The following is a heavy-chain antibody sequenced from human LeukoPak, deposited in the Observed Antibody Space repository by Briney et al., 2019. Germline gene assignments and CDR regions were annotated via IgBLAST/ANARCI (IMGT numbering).Heavy chain of an antibody. CDR1: GFTFSSYA. CDR3: AKGRLVAGTEGYFDY. CDR2: ISGSGGST. V-gene: IGHV3-23*01. J-gene: IGHJ4*02. D-gene: IGHD6-19*01. Sequence: GGSLRLSCAASGFTFSSYAMSWVRQAPGKGLEWVSAISGSGGSTYYADSVKGRFTISRDNSKNTLYLQMNSLRAEDTAVYYCAKGRLVAGTEGYFDYWGQGTLVTVSS.